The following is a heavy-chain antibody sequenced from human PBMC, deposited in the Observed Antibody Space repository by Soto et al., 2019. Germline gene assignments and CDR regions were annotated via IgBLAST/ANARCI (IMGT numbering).Heavy chain of an antibody. D-gene: IGHD3-22*01. CDR2: ISPNSGNI. V-gene: IGHV1-18*01. Sequence: QVHLVQSGAEVKKPGASVNVSCKTSGYTFTRNGISWVRQAPGQGLEWMGWISPNSGNIKYAQKLQGRVIMTTDTSTSTAYMELRSLRFDDTAVYYCVKDRDSNSWPSRDVWGPATTVTVSS. CDR1: GYTFTRNG. J-gene: IGHJ6*02. CDR3: VKDRDSNSWPSRDV.